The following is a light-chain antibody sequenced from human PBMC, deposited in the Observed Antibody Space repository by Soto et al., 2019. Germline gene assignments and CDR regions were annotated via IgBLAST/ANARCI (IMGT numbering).Light chain of an antibody. J-gene: IGKJ2*01. V-gene: IGKV3-15*01. Sequence: IVMTQSPATLSVSPGERATLSCRASQSVSSKLAWFQQKPGQAPSLLIYGVSTRATGVPVRFSGSGSGTEFTLTINSLQSEDFAVYYCQQYNKWPQTFRQGNKVEIX. CDR2: GVS. CDR3: QQYNKWPQT. CDR1: QSVSSK.